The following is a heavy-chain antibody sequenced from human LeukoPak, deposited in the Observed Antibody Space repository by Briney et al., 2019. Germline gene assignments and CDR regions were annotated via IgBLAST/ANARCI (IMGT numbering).Heavy chain of an antibody. CDR3: ARAVLYYYDSSGYFNWFDP. CDR2: IKQDGSEK. CDR1: GGTFSSYA. V-gene: IGHV3-7*05. Sequence: ASVKVSCKASGGTFSSYAISWVRQAPGKGLEWVANIKQDGSEKYYVDSVKGRFTISRDNAKNSLYLQMNSLRAEDTAVYYCARAVLYYYDSSGYFNWFDPWGQGTLVTVSS. J-gene: IGHJ5*02. D-gene: IGHD3-22*01.